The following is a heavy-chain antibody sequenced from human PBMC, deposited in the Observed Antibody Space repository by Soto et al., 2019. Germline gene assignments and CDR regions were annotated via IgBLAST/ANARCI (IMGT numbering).Heavy chain of an antibody. J-gene: IGHJ6*02. CDR3: ARTPGPEVAASLEYYYFSGMDV. V-gene: IGHV5-51*01. CDR1: GYSFNSDW. D-gene: IGHD2-15*01. Sequence: GESLKISWDAFGYSFNSDWIGWVRQMPGKGLEWMGIIHPGYSDTIYSPSFQGQVTISVDKSITTAYLQWSSLKASDTAMYYCARTPGPEVAASLEYYYFSGMDVWGQGTTVTVSS. CDR2: IHPGYSDT.